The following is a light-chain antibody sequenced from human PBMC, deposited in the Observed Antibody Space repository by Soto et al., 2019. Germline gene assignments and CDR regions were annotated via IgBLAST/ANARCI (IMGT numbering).Light chain of an antibody. CDR3: SSYTSSSTRV. J-gene: IGLJ3*02. Sequence: QSALTQPASVSGSPGQSITISCTGTSSDVGGYNYVSWYQQHPGKAPKLMIYEVSNRPSGVSNRFSGSKSGNTASLTISGHQDEDEADYYCSSYTSSSTRVFGGRTKDTVL. CDR2: EVS. V-gene: IGLV2-14*01. CDR1: SSDVGGYNY.